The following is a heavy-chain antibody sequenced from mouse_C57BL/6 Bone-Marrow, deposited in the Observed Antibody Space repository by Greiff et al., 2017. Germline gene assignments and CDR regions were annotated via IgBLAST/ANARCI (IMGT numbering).Heavy chain of an antibody. CDR2: IDPEIGDT. V-gene: IGHV14-4*01. D-gene: IGHD2-3*01. Sequence: EVKLMESGAELVRPGASVKLSCTASGFNFKDDYIHWVKQRPEQGLEWIGWIDPEIGDTEYASKFQGKATITSDTSSNTAYLQLSSLTSEDTAVYYCSSFDGNYFDFWGQGTPLTVAS. CDR1: GFNFKDDY. CDR3: SSFDGNYFDF. J-gene: IGHJ2*01.